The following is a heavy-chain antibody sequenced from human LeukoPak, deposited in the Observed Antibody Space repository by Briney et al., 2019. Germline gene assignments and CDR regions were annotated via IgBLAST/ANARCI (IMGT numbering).Heavy chain of an antibody. CDR2: IIPIFGTA. D-gene: IGHD3-10*01. Sequence: ASVKVSCKASGYRFTGYYMHWVRQAPGQGLEWMGGIIPIFGTANYAQKFQGRVTITADESTSTAYMELSSLRSEDTAVYYCARELGGIDYWGQGTLVTVSS. V-gene: IGHV1-69*13. CDR1: GYRFTGYY. J-gene: IGHJ4*02. CDR3: ARELGGIDY.